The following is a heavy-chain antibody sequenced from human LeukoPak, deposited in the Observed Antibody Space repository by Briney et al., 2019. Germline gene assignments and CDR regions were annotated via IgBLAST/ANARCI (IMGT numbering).Heavy chain of an antibody. J-gene: IGHJ4*02. CDR1: GGSISSYY. V-gene: IGHV4-59*01. D-gene: IGHD6-19*01. Sequence: SETLSLTCTVSGGSISSYYWSWIRQPPGKGLEWIGYIYYSGSTNYNPSLKSRVTISVDTSKNQFSLKLSSVTAADTAVYYCAREAVAGDFDYWGQGTLVTVSS. CDR2: IYYSGST. CDR3: AREAVAGDFDY.